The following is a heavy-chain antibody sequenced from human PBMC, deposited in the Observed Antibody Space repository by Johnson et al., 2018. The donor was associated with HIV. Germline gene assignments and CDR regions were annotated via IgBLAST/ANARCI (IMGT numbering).Heavy chain of an antibody. CDR2: IYSGGST. J-gene: IGHJ3*01. CDR1: GFTVSSNY. Sequence: VQVVESGGGLVQPGGSLRLSCVASGFTVSSNYMNWVRQAPGKGLEWVSVIYSGGSTYYADSVKGRFTISRDNSKNTLYLQMNSLRAEDTALYYCAKELGDSLIDAFDVWGQGTMVTVSS. V-gene: IGHV3-66*01. CDR3: AKELGDSLIDAFDV. D-gene: IGHD5-18*01.